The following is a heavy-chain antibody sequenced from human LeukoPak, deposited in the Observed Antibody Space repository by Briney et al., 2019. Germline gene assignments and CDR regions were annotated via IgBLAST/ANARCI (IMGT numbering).Heavy chain of an antibody. CDR1: GYTFTSYG. J-gene: IGHJ3*02. V-gene: IGHV1-18*01. CDR3: TRLYNWNFHAFDI. D-gene: IGHD1-7*01. CDR2: ISAYNGNT. Sequence: ASVKVSCKASGYTFTSYGISWVRQAPGQGLEWMGWISAYNGNTNYAQKLQGTVTMTTDTSTSTAYMELRSLRSDDTAVYYCTRLYNWNFHAFDIWAQGTMVTVSS.